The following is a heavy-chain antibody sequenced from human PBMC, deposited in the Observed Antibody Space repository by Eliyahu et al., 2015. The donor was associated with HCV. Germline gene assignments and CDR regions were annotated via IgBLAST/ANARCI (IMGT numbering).Heavy chain of an antibody. D-gene: IGHD3-22*01. CDR2: IYYSGST. V-gene: IGHV4-39*01. CDR3: ARPHLWYYDSSGYIDP. Sequence: PPGKGLEWIGSIYYSGSTYYNPSLKSRVTISVDTSQNQFSLKLRSVTAADTAVYYCARPHLWYYDSSGYIDPWGQGTLVTVSS. J-gene: IGHJ5*02.